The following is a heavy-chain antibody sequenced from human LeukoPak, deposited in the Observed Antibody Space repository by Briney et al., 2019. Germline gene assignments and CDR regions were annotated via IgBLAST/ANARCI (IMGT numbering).Heavy chain of an antibody. D-gene: IGHD2-15*01. J-gene: IGHJ6*02. V-gene: IGHV3-23*01. CDR2: ISGSGGST. CDR1: GFTFSSYA. CDR3: AKDIVGEYYYYGMDV. Sequence: GGSLRLSCAASGFTFSSYAMSLLRQAPGKGLEWVSAISGSGGSTYYADSVKGRFTISRDNSKNSLYLQMNSLRAEDTAVYYCAKDIVGEYYYYGMDVWGQGTTVTVSS.